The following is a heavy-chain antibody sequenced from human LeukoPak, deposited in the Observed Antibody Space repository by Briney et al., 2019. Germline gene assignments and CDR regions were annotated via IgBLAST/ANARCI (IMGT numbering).Heavy chain of an antibody. CDR3: ARGLCSSTSCYWEVAFDI. CDR2: IKQDGSEK. Sequence: PGGSLRLSCAASGFTFSSYWMSWVRQAPGKGLEWVANIKQDGSEKYYVDSVKGRFTISRDNAKNSLYLQMNSLRAEDTAVYYCARGLCSSTSCYWEVAFDIWGQGTMVTVSS. CDR1: GFTFSSYW. D-gene: IGHD2-2*01. V-gene: IGHV3-7*01. J-gene: IGHJ3*02.